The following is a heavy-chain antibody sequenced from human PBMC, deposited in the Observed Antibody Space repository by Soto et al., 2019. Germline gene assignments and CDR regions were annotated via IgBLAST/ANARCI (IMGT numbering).Heavy chain of an antibody. D-gene: IGHD2-2*01. CDR2: ISWDGGRI. V-gene: IGHV3-9*01. Sequence: GGSLRLSCAASGFNFAEYAMHWVRQIPGKGLEWVSGISWDGGRIGYADSVKGRFTVSRDNVKNTLSLQMNSLRPEDTAVYYCAKDSGYQLPDNYFYYGLDAWGQGTTVTVSS. CDR3: AKDSGYQLPDNYFYYGLDA. J-gene: IGHJ6*02. CDR1: GFNFAEYA.